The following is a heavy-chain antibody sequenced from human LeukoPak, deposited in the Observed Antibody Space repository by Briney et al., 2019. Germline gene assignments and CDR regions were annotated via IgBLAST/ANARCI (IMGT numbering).Heavy chain of an antibody. J-gene: IGHJ4*02. V-gene: IGHV1-18*01. D-gene: IGHD3-16*01. CDR1: GYTFINSA. Sequence: GASVKVSCKASGYTFINSAIGWVRQAPGQGLEWMGWISPYNGYTKYAESLQGRVTMTTDTSTSTAYMELRSLRSDDTAVYYCARDLGDPGFDYWGQGTLVIVSS. CDR3: ARDLGDPGFDY. CDR2: ISPYNGYT.